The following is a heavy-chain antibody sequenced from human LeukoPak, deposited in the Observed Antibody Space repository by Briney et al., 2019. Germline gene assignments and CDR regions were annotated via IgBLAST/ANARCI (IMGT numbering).Heavy chain of an antibody. D-gene: IGHD4-23*01. V-gene: IGHV4-59*01. CDR1: GGSIRNYY. CDR2: IYYSGST. Sequence: SETLSLTCSVSGGSIRNYYWIWIRQPPGKGLEWIGYIYYSGSTNYNPSLKSRITMSVDTSKNQFSLKLSSVTAADTAVYYCARATGNSYYYYGMDVWGQGTTVTVSS. J-gene: IGHJ6*02. CDR3: ARATGNSYYYYGMDV.